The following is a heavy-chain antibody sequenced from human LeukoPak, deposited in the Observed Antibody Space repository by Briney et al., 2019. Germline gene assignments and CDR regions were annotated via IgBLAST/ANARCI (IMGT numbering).Heavy chain of an antibody. V-gene: IGHV3-30*18. J-gene: IGHJ4*02. CDR2: ISYDGSNK. CDR1: GFTFSSYG. D-gene: IGHD1-26*01. Sequence: GGSLRLSCAASGFTFSSYGMHWVRQAPGKGLEWVAVISYDGSNKYYADSVKGRFTISRDNSKNTLYLQMNSLRAEDTAVYYCAKELSGSYYRGLDYWGQGTLVTVSS. CDR3: AKELSGSYYRGLDY.